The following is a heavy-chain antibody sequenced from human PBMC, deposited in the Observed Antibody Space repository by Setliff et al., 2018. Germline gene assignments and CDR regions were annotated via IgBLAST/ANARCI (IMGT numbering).Heavy chain of an antibody. V-gene: IGHV4-59*01. J-gene: IGHJ4*02. D-gene: IGHD3-22*01. CDR2: IYYSGAT. CDR3: ARYRNYFDSSGQTQYYFDY. Sequence: ETLSLTCSVSGDSINPYYWTWIRQPPGKGLEWIEFIYYSGATTYNPSLKSRVTISVGTSKNQFSLNLNSVTAADTAVYYCARYRNYFDSSGQTQYYFDYWGQGTLVTVSS. CDR1: GDSINPYY.